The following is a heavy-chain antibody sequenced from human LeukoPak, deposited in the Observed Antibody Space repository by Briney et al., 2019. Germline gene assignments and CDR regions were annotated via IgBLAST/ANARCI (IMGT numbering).Heavy chain of an antibody. CDR2: IYYGGST. Sequence: PSETLSLTCTVSGGSISSSSYYWGWIRQPPGKGLEWIGSIYYGGSTYDNPSLKSRVTISVDTSKNQCSLHLSSVTAADTAVYYCARHQGAGSDYWGQGTLVTVSS. CDR1: GGSISSSSYY. J-gene: IGHJ4*02. D-gene: IGHD1-26*01. CDR3: ARHQGAGSDY. V-gene: IGHV4-39*01.